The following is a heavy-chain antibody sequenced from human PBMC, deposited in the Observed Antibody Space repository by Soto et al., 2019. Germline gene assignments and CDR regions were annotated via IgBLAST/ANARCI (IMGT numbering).Heavy chain of an antibody. Sequence: PSQTLSLTCAISGGSVSSNSAAWNWIRQSPSRGLEWLGRTYYRSKWYNDYAVSVKSRITINPDTSKNQFSLQLNSVTPEATAVYYCERHLLFPGGMDVWGQGTTATVSS. J-gene: IGHJ6*02. V-gene: IGHV6-1*01. CDR3: ERHLLFPGGMDV. CDR1: GGSVSSNSAA. D-gene: IGHD2-15*01. CDR2: TYYRSKWYN.